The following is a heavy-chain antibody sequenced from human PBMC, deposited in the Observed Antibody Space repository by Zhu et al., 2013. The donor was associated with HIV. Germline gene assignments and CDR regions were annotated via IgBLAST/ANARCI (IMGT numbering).Heavy chain of an antibody. J-gene: IGHJ4*02. CDR2: INPSGGST. CDR3: AREGQWLVHGGYYFDY. Sequence: QMQLVQSGAEVKKTGSSVKVSCKASGYTFTSYYMVWVRQAPGQGLEWMGVINPSGGSTSYEQKFQGRVTMIRDTSTSTVYMELSSLRSEDTAVYYCAREGQWLVHGGYYFDYWGQGTLVTVSS. CDR1: GYTFTSYY. V-gene: IGHV1-46*01. D-gene: IGHD6-19*01.